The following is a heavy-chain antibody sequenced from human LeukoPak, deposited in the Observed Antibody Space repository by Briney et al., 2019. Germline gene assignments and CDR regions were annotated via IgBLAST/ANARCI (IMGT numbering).Heavy chain of an antibody. D-gene: IGHD3-3*01. CDR3: ARGRNRFLEWLFTY. CDR2: ISSSSSYI. V-gene: IGHV3-21*01. Sequence: GGSLRLSCAASGFTFSSYWMHWVRQAPGKGLEWVSSISSSSSYIYYADSVKGRFTISRDNAKNSLYLQMNSLRAEDTAVYYCARGRNRFLEWLFTYWGQGTLVTVSS. J-gene: IGHJ4*02. CDR1: GFTFSSYW.